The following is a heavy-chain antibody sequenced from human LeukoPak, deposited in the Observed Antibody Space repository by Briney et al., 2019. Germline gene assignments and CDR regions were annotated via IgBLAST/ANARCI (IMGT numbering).Heavy chain of an antibody. D-gene: IGHD4/OR15-4a*01. Sequence: GGSLRLSCVASGFTFSDYGMHWVRQAPGKGLEWVAFIRHDGSNKYYADSVKGRFTISRDNSKNTLYLQMNSLRAEDTAVYYCARRAGAYSHPYDYWGQGTLVTVSS. CDR1: GFTFSDYG. CDR2: IRHDGSNK. J-gene: IGHJ4*02. CDR3: ARRAGAYSHPYDY. V-gene: IGHV3-30*02.